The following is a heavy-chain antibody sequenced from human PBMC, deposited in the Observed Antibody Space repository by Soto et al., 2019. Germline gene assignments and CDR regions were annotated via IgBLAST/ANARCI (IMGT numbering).Heavy chain of an antibody. CDR3: TRASSLDFDF. Sequence: LRLSCTTSGFTFGDYALSWVRQAPGKGLEWVGFIRRNAYGGTTDYAASVKGRFTISRDDSKSIAYLQMNSLRTEDTALYYCTRASSLDFDFWGQGTLVTVSS. CDR2: IRRNAYGGTT. CDR1: GFTFGDYA. D-gene: IGHD3-16*01. J-gene: IGHJ4*02. V-gene: IGHV3-49*04.